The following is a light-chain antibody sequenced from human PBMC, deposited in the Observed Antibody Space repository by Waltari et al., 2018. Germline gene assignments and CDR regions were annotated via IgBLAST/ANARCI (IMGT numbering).Light chain of an antibody. CDR3: HSRDASGVGGS. J-gene: IGLJ2*01. CDR1: GLRSYY. V-gene: IGLV3-19*01. Sequence: SSELTQDPAVSVAMGQTVTITCQGNGLRSYYASWYQQRPGQAPILIMSDKNNRPSGAPDRFSGSNSDTTASLTITGAQAEDEASYYGHSRDASGVGGSFGGGTKLTVL. CDR2: DKN.